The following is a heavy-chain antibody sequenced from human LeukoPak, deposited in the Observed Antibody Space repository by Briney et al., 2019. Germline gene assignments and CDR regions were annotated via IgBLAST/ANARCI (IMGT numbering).Heavy chain of an antibody. CDR1: GFTFSGSP. CDR3: TRQKVGSSTFDY. CDR2: IRSKADSYAT. J-gene: IGHJ4*02. D-gene: IGHD1-26*01. Sequence: GGSLRLSCAASGFTFSGSPMHWVGQPSGKGLEWFGRIRSKADSYATAYAASVKGRFTISRDDSKNTAYLQMNSLKTEDTAVYYCTRQKVGSSTFDYWGQGTLVTVSS. V-gene: IGHV3-73*01.